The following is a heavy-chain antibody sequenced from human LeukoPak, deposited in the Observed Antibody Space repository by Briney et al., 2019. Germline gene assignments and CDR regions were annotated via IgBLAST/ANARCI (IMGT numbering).Heavy chain of an antibody. D-gene: IGHD6-19*01. V-gene: IGHV3-7*01. CDR3: ARVRGYSSGWDYYYYYMDV. CDR2: IKQDGSEK. J-gene: IGHJ6*03. CDR1: GFTLSSYW. Sequence: GGSLRLSCAASGFTLSSYWMSWVRQAPGKGLEWVANIKQDGSEKYYVDSVKGRFTISRDNAKNSLYLQMNSLRAEDTAVYYCARVRGYSSGWDYYYYYMDVWGKGTTVTISS.